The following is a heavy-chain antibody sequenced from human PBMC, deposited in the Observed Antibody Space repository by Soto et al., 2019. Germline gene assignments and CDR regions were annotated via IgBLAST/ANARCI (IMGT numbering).Heavy chain of an antibody. V-gene: IGHV3-7*01. D-gene: IGHD2-15*01. CDR1: GFTFSSYW. Sequence: GGSLRLSCAASGFTFSSYWMSWVRQAPGKGLEWVANIKQDGSEKYYVDSVKGRFTISRDNAKNSLYLQMNSLRAEDTAVYYCARELACSGGSCPPYYYYMDVWGKGTTVTVSS. CDR2: IKQDGSEK. CDR3: ARELACSGGSCPPYYYYMDV. J-gene: IGHJ6*03.